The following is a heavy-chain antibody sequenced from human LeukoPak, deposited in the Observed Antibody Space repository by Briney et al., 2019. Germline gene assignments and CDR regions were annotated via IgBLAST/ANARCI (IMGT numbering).Heavy chain of an antibody. V-gene: IGHV4-34*01. CDR1: GGSFSGYY. J-gene: IGHJ4*02. D-gene: IGHD3-22*01. CDR2: INHSGST. Sequence: PSETLSLTCAVYGGSFSGYYWSWIRQPPGKGLEWIGEINHSGSTNYNPSLKSRVTISVDTSNNQFSLKLSSVTAADTAVYYCARREDYYDSSGYYFFDYWGQGTLVTVSS. CDR3: ARREDYYDSSGYYFFDY.